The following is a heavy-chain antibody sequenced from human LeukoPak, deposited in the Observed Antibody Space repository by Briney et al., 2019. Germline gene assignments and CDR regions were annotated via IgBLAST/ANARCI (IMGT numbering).Heavy chain of an antibody. CDR3: ARQLGDGYNLVYWFDP. D-gene: IGHD5-24*01. CDR1: GGSISSTSYY. Sequence: KPSETLSLTCTVSGGSISSTSYYWGWIRQSPGKGLEWIGSVYYTGSTQDNPSLKGRVTTSEDTSKNQFSLKLTSVTAEDTAVYYCARQLGDGYNLVYWFDPWGQGTLVTVSS. J-gene: IGHJ5*02. CDR2: VYYTGST. V-gene: IGHV4-39*01.